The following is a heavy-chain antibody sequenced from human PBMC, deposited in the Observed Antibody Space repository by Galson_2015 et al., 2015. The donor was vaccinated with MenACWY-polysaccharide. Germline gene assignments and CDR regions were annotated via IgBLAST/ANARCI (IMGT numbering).Heavy chain of an antibody. J-gene: IGHJ3*02. Sequence: SLRLSCAASGSRFSNSGMHWVRQAPGKGLGWVAVIQYDGSKIVYADSVKGRFTIPRDNSKNTLFLEMNSLGAEDTAVYYCAREGSRIVFHAFDTWGQGTMVTVSS. V-gene: IGHV3-33*01. CDR3: AREGSRIVFHAFDT. CDR2: IQYDGSKI. CDR1: GSRFSNSG. D-gene: IGHD6-13*01.